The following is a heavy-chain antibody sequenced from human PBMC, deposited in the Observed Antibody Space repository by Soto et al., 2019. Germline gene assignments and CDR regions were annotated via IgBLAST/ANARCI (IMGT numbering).Heavy chain of an antibody. CDR3: ARGGYCTTTSCPPAAFDI. CDR1: GFTFSTYI. J-gene: IGHJ3*02. CDR2: ISSSSSNI. D-gene: IGHD2-2*01. V-gene: IGHV3-48*01. Sequence: PGGSLRLSCEASGFTFSTYIMNWVRQAPGRGLEWVSHISSSSSNIYYADSVKGRFTISRDNAKNSLYLRMISLRAEDTAMYYCARGGYCTTTSCPPAAFDIWGQGTMVTVSS.